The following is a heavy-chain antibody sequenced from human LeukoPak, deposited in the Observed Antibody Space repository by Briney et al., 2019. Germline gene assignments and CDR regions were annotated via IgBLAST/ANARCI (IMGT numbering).Heavy chain of an antibody. CDR1: GGSFSGYY. V-gene: IGHV4-34*01. J-gene: IGHJ3*02. CDR2: INHSGST. CDR3: ARGIFI. Sequence: KPSETLSLTCAVYGGSFSGYYWSWIRQPPGKGLEWIGEINHSGSTNYNPSLKSRVTISVDTSKNQFSLKLSSVTAADTAVYYCARGIFIWGQGTMVTVSS.